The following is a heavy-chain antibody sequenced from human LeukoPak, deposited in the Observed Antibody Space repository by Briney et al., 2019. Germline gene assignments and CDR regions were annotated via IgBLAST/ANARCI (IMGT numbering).Heavy chain of an antibody. CDR1: GFTFSVYG. CDR3: VKESSGGWSNFDY. D-gene: IGHD6-19*01. J-gene: IGHJ4*02. Sequence: GGSLRLSCAASGFTFSVYGMLWVRQAPGKGLEWVAFIRHDGSNKYYVDSVKGRFTISRDNSKNTLYLQMNSLIFGDTAVYYCVKESSGGWSNFDYWGQGTLVTVSS. CDR2: IRHDGSNK. V-gene: IGHV3-30*02.